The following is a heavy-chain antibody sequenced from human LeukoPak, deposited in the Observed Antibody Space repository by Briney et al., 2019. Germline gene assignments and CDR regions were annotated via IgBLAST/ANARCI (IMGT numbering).Heavy chain of an antibody. V-gene: IGHV1-69*05. CDR1: GGTFSSYA. CDR2: IIPIFGTA. CDR3: ARSVVNTAMVTYWYFDL. Sequence: SVNVSCKASGGTFSSYAISWVRPAPGQGLEGMGGIIPIFGTANYAQKFQGRVTITTDESTSTAYMELSSLRSEDTALYYCARSVVNTAMVTYWYFDLWGRGTLVTVSS. J-gene: IGHJ2*01. D-gene: IGHD5-18*01.